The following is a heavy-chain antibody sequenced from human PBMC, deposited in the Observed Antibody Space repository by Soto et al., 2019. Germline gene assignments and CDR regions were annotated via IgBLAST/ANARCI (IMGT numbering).Heavy chain of an antibody. CDR2: ISGSGGST. Sequence: GGSLRLSCAASGFTFSSYAMSWVRQAPGKGLEWVSAISGSGGSTYYADSVKGRFTISRDNSKNTLYLQMNSLRAEDTAVYYCAKGAIRFLEWLTNYGMDVWGQGTTVTVSS. V-gene: IGHV3-23*01. J-gene: IGHJ6*02. CDR3: AKGAIRFLEWLTNYGMDV. CDR1: GFTFSSYA. D-gene: IGHD3-3*01.